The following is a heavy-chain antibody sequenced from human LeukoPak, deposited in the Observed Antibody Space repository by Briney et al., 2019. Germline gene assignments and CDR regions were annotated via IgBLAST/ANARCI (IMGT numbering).Heavy chain of an antibody. V-gene: IGHV1-2*06. J-gene: IGHJ4*02. Sequence: GASVKVSCKASGYTFTGYYMHWVRQAPGQGLEWMGRINPNSGGTNYAQKFQGRVTMTRDTSISTAYMELSRLRSDDTAVYYCARDFFHWELPWGSSGWGQGTLVTVSS. D-gene: IGHD1-26*01. CDR3: ARDFFHWELPWGSSG. CDR1: GYTFTGYY. CDR2: INPNSGGT.